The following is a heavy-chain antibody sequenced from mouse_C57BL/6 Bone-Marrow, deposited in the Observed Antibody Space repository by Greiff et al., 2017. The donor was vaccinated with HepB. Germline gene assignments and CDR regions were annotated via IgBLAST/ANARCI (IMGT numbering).Heavy chain of an antibody. J-gene: IGHJ3*01. Sequence: VQLQQSGAELVRPGASVKLSCKASGYTFTDYYINWVKQRPGQGLEWIARIYPGSGNTYYNEKFKGKATLTAEKSSSTAYMQLSSLTSEDSAVYFCARSEDYPFAYWGQGTLVTVSA. V-gene: IGHV1-76*01. D-gene: IGHD2-4*01. CDR3: ARSEDYPFAY. CDR2: IYPGSGNT. CDR1: GYTFTDYY.